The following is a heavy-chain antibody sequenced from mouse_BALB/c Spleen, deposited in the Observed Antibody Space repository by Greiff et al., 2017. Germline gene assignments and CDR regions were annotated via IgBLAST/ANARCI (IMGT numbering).Heavy chain of an antibody. D-gene: IGHD1-1*02. CDR1: GYTFTSYT. CDR3: ARNYGRAMDY. CDR2: INPSSGYT. Sequence: VQLQQSAAELARPGASVKMSCKASGYTFTSYTMHWVKQRPGQGLEWIGYINPSSGYTEYNQKFKDKTTLTADKSSSTAYMQLSSLTSEDSAVYYCARNYGRAMDYWGQGTSVTVSS. J-gene: IGHJ4*01. V-gene: IGHV1-4*02.